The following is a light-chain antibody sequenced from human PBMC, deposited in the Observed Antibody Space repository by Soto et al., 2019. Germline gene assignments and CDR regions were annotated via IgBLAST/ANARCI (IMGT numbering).Light chain of an antibody. J-gene: IGKJ4*01. V-gene: IGKV1-16*01. CDR1: HGISTY. CDR2: GAS. Sequence: DIEVTQSPSSLSASVGDRVTITCRTSHGISTYLAWYQQKSQKAPKSLIYGASNLQRGVSPRFSGRGSETNFNFTISSLQPEDFGTYYCQQDKSYAPTFGGGTRVKIK. CDR3: QQDKSYAPT.